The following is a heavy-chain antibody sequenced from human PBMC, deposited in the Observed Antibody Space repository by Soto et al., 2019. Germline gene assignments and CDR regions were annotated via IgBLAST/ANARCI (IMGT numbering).Heavy chain of an antibody. CDR1: GYTFTGYY. CDR3: ARVSVPYYYYGMDV. CDR2: INPNSGGT. D-gene: IGHD3-16*02. Sequence: ASVKVSCKASGYTFTGYYMHWLRQAPGQGLEWMGWINPNSGGTNYAQKFQGRVTMTRDTSISTAYMELSRLRSDDTAVYYCARVSVPYYYYGMDVWGQGTTVTVSS. J-gene: IGHJ6*02. V-gene: IGHV1-2*02.